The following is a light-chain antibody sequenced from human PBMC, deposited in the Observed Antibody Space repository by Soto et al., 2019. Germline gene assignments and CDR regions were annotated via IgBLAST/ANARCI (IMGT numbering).Light chain of an antibody. J-gene: IGKJ1*01. V-gene: IGKV3-15*01. CDR3: QEYIQWPPGM. CDR1: QSVSSSY. CDR2: DTS. Sequence: EIVLTQSPGTLSLSPGERATLSCRASQSVSSSYLAWYQQKPGQVPRLLIYDTSTRAPGISARFSGSGSGTEFTLTISSLQSEDFAVYYCQEYIQWPPGMFGPGTRWIS.